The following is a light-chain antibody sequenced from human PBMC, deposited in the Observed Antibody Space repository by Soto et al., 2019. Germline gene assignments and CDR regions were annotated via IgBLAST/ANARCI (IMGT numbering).Light chain of an antibody. Sequence: DIVMTQSPDSLAVSLSERATINCKSSQSVLYSSDNKNYLAWYQQKPGQPPKLLIYWASTRDSGVPDRFSGSGSGADFTLTISSLQAEDVAVCYCQQYYSTLTFGGGTKVEIK. CDR3: QQYYSTLT. CDR1: QSVLYSSDNKNY. CDR2: WAS. J-gene: IGKJ4*01. V-gene: IGKV4-1*01.